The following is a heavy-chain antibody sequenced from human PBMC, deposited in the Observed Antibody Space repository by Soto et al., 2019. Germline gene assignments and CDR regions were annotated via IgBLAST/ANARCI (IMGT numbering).Heavy chain of an antibody. CDR3: ARDKVWGGFDI. Sequence: ASGKVSCKSSGYSFSNYNFCWVRQAPGQGLEWLGWISGYNGNTKYAQTLQGRVTLTTDSFTSTAYMELRSLRSDDTAIYYCARDKVWGGFDIWGQGTMVTVSS. J-gene: IGHJ3*02. CDR1: GYSFSNYN. CDR2: ISGYNGNT. D-gene: IGHD3-16*01. V-gene: IGHV1-18*01.